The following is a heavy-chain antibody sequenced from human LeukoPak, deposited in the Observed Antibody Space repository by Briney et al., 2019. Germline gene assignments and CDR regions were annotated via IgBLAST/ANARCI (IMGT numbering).Heavy chain of an antibody. CDR3: AANLWFGESHFDY. CDR2: ISWNSGSI. Sequence: GGSLRLCCAASGFTFRDYAMHWVRQVPGEGLEWVSGISWNSGSIAYADSVRGRFTISRDNAKNSLHLQMNSLIAEDTALYYCAANLWFGESHFDYWGQGILVTVSS. D-gene: IGHD3-10*01. V-gene: IGHV3-9*01. CDR1: GFTFRDYA. J-gene: IGHJ4*02.